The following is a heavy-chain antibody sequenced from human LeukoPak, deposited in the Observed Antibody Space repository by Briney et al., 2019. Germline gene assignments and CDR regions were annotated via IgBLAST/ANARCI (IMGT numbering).Heavy chain of an antibody. J-gene: IGHJ4*02. D-gene: IGHD3-10*01. CDR3: ARLYGSGSYYNY. CDR1: GGSFSGYY. CDR2: INHSGST. Sequence: SETLSVTCTVYGGSFSGYYWSWIRQPLGQGLEWVGEINHSGSTNYNPSLKSRVTISVDTSKNQFSLKLSSVTAADTAVYYCARLYGSGSYYNYWGQGTLVTVSS. V-gene: IGHV4-34*01.